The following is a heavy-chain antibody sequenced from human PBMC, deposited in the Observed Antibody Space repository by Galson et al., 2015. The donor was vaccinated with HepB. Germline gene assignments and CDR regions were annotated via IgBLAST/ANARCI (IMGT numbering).Heavy chain of an antibody. CDR3: AREALGLTIPHGFEI. Sequence: TLSLTCAVSGGSIGSGGSSWSWIRQPPGKGLEWIGHIYQSGTTYYNPSLKSRVTISVDRSENQFSLSLSSATAADTAVYYCAREALGLTIPHGFEIWGQGKMVTVSS. D-gene: IGHD3-3*01. V-gene: IGHV4-30-2*01. CDR2: IYQSGTT. CDR1: GGSIGSGGSS. J-gene: IGHJ3*02.